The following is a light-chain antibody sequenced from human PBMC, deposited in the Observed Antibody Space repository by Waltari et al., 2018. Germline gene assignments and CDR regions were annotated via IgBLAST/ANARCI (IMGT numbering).Light chain of an antibody. CDR1: SSNIGAGSD. V-gene: IGLV1-40*01. CDR3: QSYDNSLSAHVV. CDR2: GNS. J-gene: IGLJ2*01. Sequence: QSVLTQPPSVSGAPGQRVTISCTGSSSNIGAGSDVPWYQQLPGTAPKLLIYGNSNRPSGVPDRFSGSKSGTSASLAITGLQAEDEADYYCQSYDNSLSAHVVFGGGTKLTVL.